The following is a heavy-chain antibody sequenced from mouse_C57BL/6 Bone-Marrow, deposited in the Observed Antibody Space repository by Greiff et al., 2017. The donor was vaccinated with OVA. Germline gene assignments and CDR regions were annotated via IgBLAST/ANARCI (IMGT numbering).Heavy chain of an antibody. D-gene: IGHD1-1*01. Sequence: EVKLVESGGGLVQPGGSLKLSCAASGFTFSDYYMYWVRQTPGKRLEWVAYISNGGGSTYYPDNVKGRFTISRDNAKNTLYLQTSRLKPEDTSMFYCARRGFTTRYFDVWGTGTTVTVSS. CDR3: ARRGFTTRYFDV. CDR1: GFTFSDYY. CDR2: ISNGGGST. V-gene: IGHV5-12*01. J-gene: IGHJ1*03.